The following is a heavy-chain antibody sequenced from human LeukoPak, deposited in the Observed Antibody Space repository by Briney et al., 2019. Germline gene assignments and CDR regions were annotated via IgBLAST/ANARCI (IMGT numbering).Heavy chain of an antibody. CDR1: GFTFSSYG. J-gene: IGHJ4*02. V-gene: IGHV3-30*18. CDR3: AKEAPMVRGVINSPCDY. CDR2: ISYDGSNK. D-gene: IGHD3-10*01. Sequence: GRSLRLSCAASGFTFSSYGMHWVRQAPGKGLERVAVISYDGSNKYYADSVKGRFTISRDKSKNTLYLQMNSLRAEDTAVYYCAKEAPMVRGVINSPCDYWGQGTLVTVSS.